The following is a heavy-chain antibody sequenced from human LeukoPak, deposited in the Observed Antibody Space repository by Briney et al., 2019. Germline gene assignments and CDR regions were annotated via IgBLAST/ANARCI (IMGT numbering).Heavy chain of an antibody. J-gene: IGHJ5*02. D-gene: IGHD2-2*01. CDR2: IYYSGST. Sequence: SETLSLTCTVSGGSISSYYWSWIRQPPGKGLEWIGYIYYSGSTNYNPSLKSRVTISVDTSKNQFSLKLSSVTAADTAVYYCARHHIVVVPAAIFCWFDPWGQGTLVTVSS. V-gene: IGHV4-59*01. CDR1: GGSISSYY. CDR3: ARHHIVVVPAAIFCWFDP.